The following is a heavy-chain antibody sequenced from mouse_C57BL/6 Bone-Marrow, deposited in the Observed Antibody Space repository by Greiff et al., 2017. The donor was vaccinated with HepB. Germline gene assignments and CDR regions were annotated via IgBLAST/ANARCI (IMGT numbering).Heavy chain of an antibody. CDR2: INPSSGYT. Sequence: VKLMESGAELAKPGASVKLSCKASGYTFTSYWMHWVKQRPGQGLEWIGYINPSSGYTKYNQKFKDKATLTADKSSSTAYMQLSSLTYEDSAVYYCAVGTVVAYWYFDVWGTGTTVTVSS. V-gene: IGHV1-7*01. D-gene: IGHD1-1*01. J-gene: IGHJ1*03. CDR1: GYTFTSYW. CDR3: AVGTVVAYWYFDV.